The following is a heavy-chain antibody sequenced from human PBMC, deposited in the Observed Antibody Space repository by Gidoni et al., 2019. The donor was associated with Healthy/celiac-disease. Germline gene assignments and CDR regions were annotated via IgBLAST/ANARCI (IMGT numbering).Heavy chain of an antibody. J-gene: IGHJ5*02. D-gene: IGHD6-6*01. CDR1: GFTSADYA. CDR2: SSWNSGSI. CDR3: AKDRRYSSSSGAFDP. Sequence: EVQLVESGGGLVQPGRSLRLSCAASGFTSADYAMHWVRQAPGKGLEGVSGSSWNSGSIDYADSVKGRFTISRDNAKNSLYLQMNSLRAEDTALYYCAKDRRYSSSSGAFDPWGQGTLVTVSS. V-gene: IGHV3-9*02.